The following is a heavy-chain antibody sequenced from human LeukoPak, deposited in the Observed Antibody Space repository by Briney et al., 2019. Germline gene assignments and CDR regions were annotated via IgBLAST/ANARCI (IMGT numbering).Heavy chain of an antibody. Sequence: GASVKVSCKASGGTFSSYAISWVRQAPGQGLEWMGGIIPIFGTANYAQKFQGRVTITADESTSTAYMELSSLRSEDTAVYYCARSASAMVRHDAFDIWGQGTMVTVSS. D-gene: IGHD5-18*01. CDR3: ARSASAMVRHDAFDI. V-gene: IGHV1-69*13. CDR2: IIPIFGTA. CDR1: GGTFSSYA. J-gene: IGHJ3*02.